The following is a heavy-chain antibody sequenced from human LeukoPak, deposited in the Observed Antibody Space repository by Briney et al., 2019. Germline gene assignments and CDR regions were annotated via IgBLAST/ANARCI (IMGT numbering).Heavy chain of an antibody. CDR3: ARYCGGDCYGMDV. CDR2: IKQDGSEK. D-gene: IGHD2-21*01. J-gene: IGHJ6*02. CDR1: GFTFSDYW. V-gene: IGHV3-7*01. Sequence: GGSLRLSCAASGFTFSDYWMIWVRQAPGKGLEWVANIKQDGSEKDYVDSVKGRFTISRDNAKNSLYLQMNSLRAEDTAVYYCARYCGGDCYGMDVWGQGTTVTVSS.